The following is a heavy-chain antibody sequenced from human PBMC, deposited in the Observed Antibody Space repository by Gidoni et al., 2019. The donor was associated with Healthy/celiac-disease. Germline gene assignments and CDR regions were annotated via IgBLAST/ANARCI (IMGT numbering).Heavy chain of an antibody. CDR1: GRSISSYY. J-gene: IGHJ4*02. CDR3: AREAYSGSSALD. Sequence: QVQLQESGPGLVKPSAPLSLPCTVSGRSISSYYWSWIRQPPGKGLEWIGYIYYSGSTNYNPSLKSRVTISVDTSKNQFSLKLNSVTAADTAVYYCAREAYSGSSALDWGQGTLVTVSS. CDR2: IYYSGST. D-gene: IGHD1-26*01. V-gene: IGHV4-59*01.